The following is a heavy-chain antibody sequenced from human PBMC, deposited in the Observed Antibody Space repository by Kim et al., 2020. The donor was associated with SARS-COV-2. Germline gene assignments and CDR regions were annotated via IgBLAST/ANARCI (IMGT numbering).Heavy chain of an antibody. CDR1: GGTFSSYA. Sequence: SVKVSCKASGGTFSSYAISWVRQAPGQGLEWMGGIIPIFGTANYAQKFQGRVTITADESTSTAYMELSSLRSEDTAVYYCAREEWGMVNYYYYGMDVWGQGTTVTVSS. V-gene: IGHV1-69*13. J-gene: IGHJ6*02. CDR3: AREEWGMVNYYYYGMDV. CDR2: IIPIFGTA. D-gene: IGHD2-8*01.